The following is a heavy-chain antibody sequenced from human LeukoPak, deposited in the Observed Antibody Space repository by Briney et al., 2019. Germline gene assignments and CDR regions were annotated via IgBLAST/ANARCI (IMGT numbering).Heavy chain of an antibody. CDR3: AREAENYGLPFDI. CDR1: GFTVSSNY. Sequence: GGSLRLSCAASGFTVSSNYMSWIRQAPGKGLEWVSLIYSGGSTYYADSVKGRFTISRANTKNTLYLQMTSLRAEATAVYYCAREAENYGLPFDIWGQGTMVTVSS. CDR2: IYSGGST. D-gene: IGHD3-10*01. J-gene: IGHJ3*02. V-gene: IGHV3-66*01.